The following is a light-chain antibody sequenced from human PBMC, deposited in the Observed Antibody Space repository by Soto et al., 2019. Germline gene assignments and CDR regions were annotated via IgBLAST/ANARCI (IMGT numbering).Light chain of an antibody. Sequence: DIVLTQTPLSLSVTPGQPATLSCRASQSVSSSYLAWYQQKPGQAHRLLIYDASTRATVIQARFSGSGSGTEFTLTIRSLQSEDFAVYYCKQYDNWPLTFGGGTKVDIK. CDR1: QSVSSSY. J-gene: IGKJ4*01. CDR3: KQYDNWPLT. V-gene: IGKV3-15*01. CDR2: DAS.